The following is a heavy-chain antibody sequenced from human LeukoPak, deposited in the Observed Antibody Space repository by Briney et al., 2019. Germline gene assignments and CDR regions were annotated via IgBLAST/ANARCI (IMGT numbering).Heavy chain of an antibody. Sequence: SETLSLTCPVSGYSISSGYYWGWIRQPPGKGLEWIGSIYHSGSTYYNPSLKSRLTISVDTSKNQFSLKLSSVTAADTAVYYCAREPGYSSGWVDYWGQGTLVTVSS. V-gene: IGHV4-38-2*02. D-gene: IGHD6-19*01. CDR3: AREPGYSSGWVDY. J-gene: IGHJ4*02. CDR1: GYSISSGYY. CDR2: IYHSGST.